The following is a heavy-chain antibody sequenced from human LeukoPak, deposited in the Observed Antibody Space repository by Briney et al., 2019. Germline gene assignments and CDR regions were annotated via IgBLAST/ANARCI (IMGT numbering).Heavy chain of an antibody. CDR1: GFTFSSYG. V-gene: IGHV3-48*04. Sequence: GGSLRLSCAASGFTFSSYGMHWVRQAPGKGLEWVSYISSSGSTIYYADSVKGRFTISRDNAKNSLYLQMNSLRAEDTAVYYCARGGWFGRNWFDPWGQGTLVTVSS. J-gene: IGHJ5*02. CDR2: ISSSGSTI. D-gene: IGHD3-10*01. CDR3: ARGGWFGRNWFDP.